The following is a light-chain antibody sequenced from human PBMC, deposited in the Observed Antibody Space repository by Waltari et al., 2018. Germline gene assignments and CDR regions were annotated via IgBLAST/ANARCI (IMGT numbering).Light chain of an antibody. CDR1: GGAIATSDF. CDR3: ASQTPDGVVL. CDR2: AVT. V-gene: IGLV2-14*03. J-gene: IGLJ3*02. Sequence: QSALTQPASVSGSPGQSITISCTGIGGAIATSDFVSWYQHHPDRAPQVIIYAVTNRPSGTSARFSASQSADTASLTISGLQTEDEGDYYCASQTPDGVVLFGGGTRVTVL.